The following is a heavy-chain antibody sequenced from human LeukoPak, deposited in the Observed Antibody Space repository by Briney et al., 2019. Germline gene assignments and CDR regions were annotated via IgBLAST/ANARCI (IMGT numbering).Heavy chain of an antibody. D-gene: IGHD3-10*01. CDR3: ARALPGRYYYYMDV. V-gene: IGHV4-34*01. CDR1: GGSFSGYY. CDR2: INHSGST. J-gene: IGHJ6*03. Sequence: LETLSLTCAVYGGSFSGYYWSWIRQPPGKGLEWIGEINHSGSTNYNPSLKSRVTISVDTSKNQFSLKLSSVTAADTAVYYCARALPGRYYYYMDVWGKGTTVTVSS.